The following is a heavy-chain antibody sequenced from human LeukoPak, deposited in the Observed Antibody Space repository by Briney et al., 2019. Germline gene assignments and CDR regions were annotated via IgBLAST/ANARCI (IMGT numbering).Heavy chain of an antibody. V-gene: IGHV3-30-3*01. CDR1: GFTFSTYA. CDR2: ISYDGSKK. Sequence: PGGSLRLSCAASGFTFSTYAMHWVRQAPGKGLEWVAVISYDGSKKYYADSVKGRFTISRDNSKNTLYLQMNSLRAEDTAVYYCATCTSCHPFSDYYYYMDVWGKGTTVTVSS. D-gene: IGHD2-2*01. J-gene: IGHJ6*03. CDR3: ATCTSCHPFSDYYYYMDV.